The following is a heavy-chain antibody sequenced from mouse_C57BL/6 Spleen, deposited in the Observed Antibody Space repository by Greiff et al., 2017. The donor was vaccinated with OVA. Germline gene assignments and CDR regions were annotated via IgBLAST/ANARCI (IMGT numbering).Heavy chain of an antibody. J-gene: IGHJ4*01. Sequence: QVQLQQSGPELVKPGASVKISCKASGYAFSSSWMNWVKQRPGKGLEWIGRIYPGDGDTNYNGKFKGKATLTADKSSSTAYMQLSSLTSEDSAVYFCARGGITTVVLSNDYAMDYWGQGTSVTVSS. CDR3: ARGGITTVVLSNDYAMDY. CDR1: GYAFSSSW. V-gene: IGHV1-82*01. D-gene: IGHD1-1*01. CDR2: IYPGDGDT.